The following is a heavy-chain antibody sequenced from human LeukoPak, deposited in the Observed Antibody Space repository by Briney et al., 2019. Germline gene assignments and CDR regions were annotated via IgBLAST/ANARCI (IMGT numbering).Heavy chain of an antibody. CDR1: KFTFSHYG. Sequence: GGSLRLSCVASKFTFSHYGMHWVRQAPGKGLEWVAVIWNDGSNQYYADSVKGRFTVSRDNSQNTLYLQMNSLRPEDTAVYYCTKDAQRGFDYSNSLEKWGRGTLVTVSS. CDR3: TKDAQRGFDYSNSLEK. D-gene: IGHD4-11*01. CDR2: IWNDGSNQ. J-gene: IGHJ4*02. V-gene: IGHV3-33*06.